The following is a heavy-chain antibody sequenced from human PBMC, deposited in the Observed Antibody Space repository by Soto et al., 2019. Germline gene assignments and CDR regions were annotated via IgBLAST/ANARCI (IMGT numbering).Heavy chain of an antibody. Sequence: ASVKVSCKASGYTFTSYDINWVRQATGQGLEWMGWMNPNSGNTSYAQKFQGRVTMTRNTSISTAYMELSSLRSEDTAVYYCARALSGVVIVMRGGADYYYYVDVWGKGTTVTVSS. D-gene: IGHD3-3*01. CDR1: GYTFTSYD. CDR3: ARALSGVVIVMRGGADYYYYVDV. CDR2: MNPNSGNT. J-gene: IGHJ6*03. V-gene: IGHV1-8*01.